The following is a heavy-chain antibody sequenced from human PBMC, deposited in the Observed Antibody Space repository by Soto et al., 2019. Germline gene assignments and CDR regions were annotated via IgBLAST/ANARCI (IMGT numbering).Heavy chain of an antibody. Sequence: VQLVQSGAEVKKPGASVQVSCKTSGYSFSNYSMHWVRQVPGQGLEWMGKINPNGGSTSLAQKFKDAVTLTRDTSTNTVYMELSSLTSEDTAVDYCARDVVQLWPRYYFDYWGQGTLVTVSS. J-gene: IGHJ4*02. D-gene: IGHD2-21*01. CDR2: INPNGGST. CDR1: GYSFSNYS. CDR3: ARDVVQLWPRYYFDY. V-gene: IGHV1-46*01.